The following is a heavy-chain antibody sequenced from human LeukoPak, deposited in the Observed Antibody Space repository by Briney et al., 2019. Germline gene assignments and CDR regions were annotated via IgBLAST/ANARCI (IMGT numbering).Heavy chain of an antibody. CDR3: ARDLDYYDSSGYYYNSAFDI. Sequence: SETLSLTCTVSGYSISSGYYWGWIRQPPGKGLEWIGSIYHSGSTYYNPSLKSRVTISVDTSKNQFSLKLRSVTAADTAVYYCARDLDYYDSSGYYYNSAFDIWGQGTMVTVSS. V-gene: IGHV4-38-2*02. J-gene: IGHJ3*02. CDR1: GYSISSGYY. D-gene: IGHD3-22*01. CDR2: IYHSGST.